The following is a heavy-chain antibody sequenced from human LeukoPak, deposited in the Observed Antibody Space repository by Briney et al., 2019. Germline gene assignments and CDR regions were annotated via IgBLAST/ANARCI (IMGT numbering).Heavy chain of an antibody. J-gene: IGHJ6*02. CDR2: ISSSSSTI. D-gene: IGHD3-10*01. V-gene: IGHV3-48*01. CDR1: GSTFSSHA. CDR3: ARSKTTMVRGAYYYGMDV. Sequence: GGALRLSCEVSGSTFSSHAMGWVRQAPGKGREWVSYISSSSSTIYYADSVKGRFTISRDNAKNSLYLQMNSLRAEDTAVYYCARSKTTMVRGAYYYGMDVWGQGTTVTVSS.